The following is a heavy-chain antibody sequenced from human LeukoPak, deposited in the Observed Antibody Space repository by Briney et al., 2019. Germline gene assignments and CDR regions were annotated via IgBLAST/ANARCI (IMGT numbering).Heavy chain of an antibody. CDR3: AAPSSPMVRGVIIDLDY. CDR1: GYTFTGYY. CDR2: INPSGGST. Sequence: ASVKVSCKASGYTFTGYYMHWVRQAPGQGLEWMGIINPSGGSTSYAQKFQGRVTMTRDTSTSTVYMELSSLRSEDTAVYYCAAPSSPMVRGVIIDLDYWGQGTLVTVSS. V-gene: IGHV1-46*01. D-gene: IGHD3-10*01. J-gene: IGHJ4*02.